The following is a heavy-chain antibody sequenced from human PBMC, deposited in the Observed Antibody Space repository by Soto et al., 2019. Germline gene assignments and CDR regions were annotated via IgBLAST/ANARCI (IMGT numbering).Heavy chain of an antibody. CDR1: GGSFSSGGYY. D-gene: IGHD4-17*01. J-gene: IGHJ6*02. V-gene: IGHV4-31*03. CDR2: IYYSGST. CDR3: ARVGDYDDYYFYGMDV. Sequence: SETLSLTCTVSGGSFSSGGYYWSWIRQHPGKGLEWIGYIYYSGSTYYNPSLKSRVTISVDTSKNQFSLKLSSVAAADTAVYYCARVGDYDDYYFYGMDVWGQGTTVTVSS.